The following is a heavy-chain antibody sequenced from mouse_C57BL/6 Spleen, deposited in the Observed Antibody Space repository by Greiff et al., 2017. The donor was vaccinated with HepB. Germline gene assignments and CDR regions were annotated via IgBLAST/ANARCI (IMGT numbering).Heavy chain of an antibody. CDR2: IRNKANGYTT. Sequence: EVMLVESGGGLVQPGGSLSLSCAASGFTFTDYYMSWVRQPPGKALEWLGFIRNKANGYTTEYSASVKGRFTISRDNSQSILYLQMNALRAEDSSTYYGARYLAYYSNYASFYYAMDYWGQGTSVTVSS. J-gene: IGHJ4*01. D-gene: IGHD2-5*01. CDR3: ARYLAYYSNYASFYYAMDY. CDR1: GFTFTDYY. V-gene: IGHV7-3*01.